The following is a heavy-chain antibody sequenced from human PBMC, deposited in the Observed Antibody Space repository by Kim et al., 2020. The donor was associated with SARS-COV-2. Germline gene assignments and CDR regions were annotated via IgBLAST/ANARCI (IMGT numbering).Heavy chain of an antibody. CDR3: ATNLFTIFGVVIGFDP. Sequence: KFQGRVTMTEDTSTDTAYMELSSLRSEDTAVYYCATNLFTIFGVVIGFDPWGQGTLVTVSS. J-gene: IGHJ5*02. D-gene: IGHD3-3*01. V-gene: IGHV1-24*01.